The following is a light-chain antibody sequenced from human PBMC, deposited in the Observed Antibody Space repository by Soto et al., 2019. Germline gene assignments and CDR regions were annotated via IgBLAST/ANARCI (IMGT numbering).Light chain of an antibody. J-gene: IGKJ1*01. V-gene: IGKV3-20*01. CDR3: QQYGSWT. CDR2: GAS. CDR1: QSISSNY. Sequence: EIALTQSPGTLSVSPGERATLSCRASQSISSNYLAWYQQKPGQAPSLLIDGASSRATGIPDRFSGSGSGTDFPRTISRLEPEDAAIYYCQQYGSWTFGQGTKVEIK.